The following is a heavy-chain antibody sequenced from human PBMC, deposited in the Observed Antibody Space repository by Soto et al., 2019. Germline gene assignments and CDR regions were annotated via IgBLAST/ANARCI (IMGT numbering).Heavy chain of an antibody. V-gene: IGHV5-51*01. CDR3: ARSMVRGVPPSQDY. Sequence: PGESLKIACKGSGYSFTRWWICWVRQMPGKGLEWMGIIYHGDSDTRYSPSFQGQVTISADKSISTAYLQWSSLKASDTAMYYCARSMVRGVPPSQDYWGQGTLVTVSS. D-gene: IGHD3-10*01. J-gene: IGHJ4*02. CDR1: GYSFTRWW. CDR2: IYHGDSDT.